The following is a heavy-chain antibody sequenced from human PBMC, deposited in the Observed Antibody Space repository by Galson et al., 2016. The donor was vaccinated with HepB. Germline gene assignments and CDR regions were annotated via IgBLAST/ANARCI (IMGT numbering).Heavy chain of an antibody. CDR2: IYWNDDQ. CDR3: AHSPHGYDHSFWDS. V-gene: IGHV2-5*01. D-gene: IGHD4-11*01. CDR1: GFSLTTSGVG. Sequence: PALVKPTQTLTLTCTFSGFSLTTSGVGVGWIRQPPGKALEWLALIYWNDDQRYSPSLQSRLTITKDTSKNQVVLTMTDMDPVDTAAYFCAHSPHGYDHSFWDSWGQGALVTVSS. J-gene: IGHJ4*02.